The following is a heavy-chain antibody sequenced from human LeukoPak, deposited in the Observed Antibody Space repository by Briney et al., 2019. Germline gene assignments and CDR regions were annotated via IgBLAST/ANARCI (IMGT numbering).Heavy chain of an antibody. D-gene: IGHD2-2*03. J-gene: IGHJ5*02. CDR3: ARDGYCSSTSCYAASDNWFDP. V-gene: IGHV1-2*02. CDR2: INPNSGAT. CDR1: GYTFTAFY. Sequence: ASVKVSCKASGYTFTAFYMHWVRQAPGQGLEWMGWINPNSGATNYAQKFQGRVTMTRDTSISTAYMELSRLRSDDTAVYYCARDGYCSSTSCYAASDNWFDPWGQGTLVTVSS.